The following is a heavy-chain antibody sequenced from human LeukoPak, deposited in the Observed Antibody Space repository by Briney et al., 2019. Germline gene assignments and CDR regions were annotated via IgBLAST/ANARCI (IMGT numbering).Heavy chain of an antibody. D-gene: IGHD3-10*01. CDR1: GFTFSSYG. V-gene: IGHV3-23*01. J-gene: IGHJ5*02. CDR3: AKDRISSRFGELSTNWFDP. CDR2: ISGSGGST. Sequence: GGSLRLSCAASGFTFSSYGMSWVRQAPGKGLEWVSAISGSGGSTYYADSVKGRFTISRDNSKNTLYLQMNSLRAEDTAVYYCAKDRISSRFGELSTNWFDPWGQGTLVTVSS.